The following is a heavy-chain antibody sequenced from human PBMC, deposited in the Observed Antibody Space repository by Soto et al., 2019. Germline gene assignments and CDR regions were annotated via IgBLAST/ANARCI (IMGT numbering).Heavy chain of an antibody. CDR3: ARSKYIDY. J-gene: IGHJ4*02. CDR1: GFTFSSYN. Sequence: GGSLRLSCVVSGFTFSSYNMNWVRQSPGKGLEWVTYISGSGSTIYYADSVKGRFTVSRDNVKNSLYLQMNSLRDEDTAVYYCARSKYIDYWGQGTLVTVSS. V-gene: IGHV3-48*02. D-gene: IGHD4-4*01. CDR2: ISGSGSTI.